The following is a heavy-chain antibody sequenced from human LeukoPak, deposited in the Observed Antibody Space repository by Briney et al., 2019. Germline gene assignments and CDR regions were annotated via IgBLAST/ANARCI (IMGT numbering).Heavy chain of an antibody. J-gene: IGHJ4*02. CDR2: IYYTGGT. CDR3: ARDRTGRNTAQDDY. D-gene: IGHD5-18*01. V-gene: IGHV4-38-2*02. CDR1: GYSISSGYY. Sequence: SETLSLTCSVSGYSISSGYYWGWIRQPPGRGLEWIGSIYYTGGTLYNPSLKSRVSMSVDTSTNQFPLKLTSVTAADTAVYYCARDRTGRNTAQDDYWGQGTLVTVSS.